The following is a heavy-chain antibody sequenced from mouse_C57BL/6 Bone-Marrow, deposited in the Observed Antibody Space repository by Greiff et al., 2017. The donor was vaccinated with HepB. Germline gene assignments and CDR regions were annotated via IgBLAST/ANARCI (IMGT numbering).Heavy chain of an antibody. V-gene: IGHV2-5*01. D-gene: IGHD1-1*01. J-gene: IGHJ1*03. CDR2: IWRGGST. CDR1: GFSLPSYG. Sequence: VNVVESGPGLVQPSQSLSITCTVSGFSLPSYGVHWVRQSPGKGLEWLGVIWRGGSTDYNAAFMSSLSITKDNSTSQVFFKMNSLQADDTAIYYCAKNLHYYGSSYWYCDVWGTGTTVTVSS. CDR3: AKNLHYYGSSYWYCDV.